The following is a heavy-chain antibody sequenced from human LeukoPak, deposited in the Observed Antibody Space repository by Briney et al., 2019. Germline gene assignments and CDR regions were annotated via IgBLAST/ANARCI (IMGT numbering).Heavy chain of an antibody. J-gene: IGHJ5*02. Sequence: SETLSLTCTVSGGSISSHYWSWIRQPPGKGLEWIGYFSDSGSTIYNPSLKSRVTILGDASKNQFSLRLSSVTAAETAVYYCARHATGSYSVPWLDPWGQGTLVTVSS. D-gene: IGHD3-10*01. V-gene: IGHV4-59*08. CDR3: ARHATGSYSVPWLDP. CDR1: GGSISSHY. CDR2: FSDSGST.